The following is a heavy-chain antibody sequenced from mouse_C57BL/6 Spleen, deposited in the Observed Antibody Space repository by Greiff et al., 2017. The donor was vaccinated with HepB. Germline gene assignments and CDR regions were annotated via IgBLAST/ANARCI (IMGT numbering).Heavy chain of an antibody. V-gene: IGHV1-26*01. J-gene: IGHJ2*01. CDR2: INPNNGGT. CDR3: ARGGYYFDY. Sequence: EVQLQQSGPELVKPGASVKISCKASGYTFTDYYMNWVKQSHGQSLEWIGDINPNNGGTSYNQKFKGKATLTVDKSSSTAYMELRSLTSEDSAVYYCARGGYYFDYWGQGTTLTVSS. CDR1: GYTFTDYY.